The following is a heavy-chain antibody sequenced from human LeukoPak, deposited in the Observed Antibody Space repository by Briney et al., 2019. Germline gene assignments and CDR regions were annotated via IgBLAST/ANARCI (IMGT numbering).Heavy chain of an antibody. V-gene: IGHV3-53*01. CDR1: GFTVSSNS. Sequence: GGSLRLSCTVSGFTVSSNSMSWVRQAPGKGLEWVSFIYSGGNTHYSDSLKGRFTISRDNAKNSLYLQMNSLRAEDTAVYYCAKVPDSGSLGGNFDYWGQGTLVTVSS. D-gene: IGHD1-26*01. J-gene: IGHJ4*02. CDR2: IYSGGNT. CDR3: AKVPDSGSLGGNFDY.